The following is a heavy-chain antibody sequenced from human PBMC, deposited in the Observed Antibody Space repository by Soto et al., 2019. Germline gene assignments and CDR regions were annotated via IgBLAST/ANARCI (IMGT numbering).Heavy chain of an antibody. CDR1: GGSISSGGYY. V-gene: IGHV4-30-4*01. CDR3: ARSRYSVVGPTTYTFDI. J-gene: IGHJ3*02. D-gene: IGHD1-26*01. CDR2: IYYSGSP. Sequence: QVQLQESGPGLVKPSQTLSLTCTVSGGSISSGGYYWSWIRQPPGKGLECIGYIYYSGSPDYNPSLKSRVPLSVDTSKDQFSLRLRSVTAADTAVYYCARSRYSVVGPTTYTFDIWGQGTTVTVSS.